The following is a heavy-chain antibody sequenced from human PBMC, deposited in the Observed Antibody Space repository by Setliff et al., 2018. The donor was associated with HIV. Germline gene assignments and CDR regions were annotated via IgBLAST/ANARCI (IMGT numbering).Heavy chain of an antibody. Sequence: PSETLSLTCTVSGYSISSRYYWGWIRQPPGKGLEWIGSVYHTGSTYYNPSLKSRVTMSADTSKNQFSLKVSSVTAADTAVYYCASSPAWRSDFGLHTFDYWGQGTLVTVSS. CDR2: VYHTGST. CDR3: ASSPAWRSDFGLHTFDY. V-gene: IGHV4-38-2*02. D-gene: IGHD2-2*01. CDR1: GYSISSRYY. J-gene: IGHJ4*02.